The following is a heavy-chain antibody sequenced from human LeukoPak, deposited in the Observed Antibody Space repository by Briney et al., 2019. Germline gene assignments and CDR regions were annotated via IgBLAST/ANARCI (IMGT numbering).Heavy chain of an antibody. Sequence: VESLRLSCAASGLTVSNNFMSWVRQAPGKGLEWVSVIHSGGTTFYADSVKGRFTISRDNLQNTLYLQMSLLRTEDTAVYYCVRGHYAGSAFWGQGTLVTVSP. J-gene: IGHJ4*02. CDR1: GLTVSNNF. V-gene: IGHV3-53*01. D-gene: IGHD2-2*01. CDR2: IHSGGTT. CDR3: VRGHYAGSAF.